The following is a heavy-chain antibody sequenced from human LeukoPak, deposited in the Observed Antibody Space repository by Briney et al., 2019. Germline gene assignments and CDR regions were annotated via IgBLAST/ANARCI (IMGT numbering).Heavy chain of an antibody. D-gene: IGHD3-22*01. Sequence: GGSLRLSCAASGFTVSSNYMNWVRQAPGKGLEWVSVIYSGGSTYYADSVKGRFTISRDNSKNTLYLQMNSLRAEDTAVYYCARVVYYDSSGYYQYYFDYWGQGTLVTVSS. J-gene: IGHJ4*02. CDR1: GFTVSSNY. CDR2: IYSGGST. V-gene: IGHV3-53*01. CDR3: ARVVYYDSSGYYQYYFDY.